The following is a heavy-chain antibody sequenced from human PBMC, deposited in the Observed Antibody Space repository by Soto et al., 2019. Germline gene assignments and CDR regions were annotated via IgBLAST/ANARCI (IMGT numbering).Heavy chain of an antibody. Sequence: EVQLVESGGGLVQPGRSLRLSCAASGFTFDDYAMHWVRQAPGKGLEWVSGIRWNSGSIGYADSLKGRFTISRDNAKNSLYLQMNSLRAEDTALYYCAKAGGAMVAYYFDYWGQGTLVTVSS. V-gene: IGHV3-9*01. CDR3: AKAGGAMVAYYFDY. D-gene: IGHD5-18*01. CDR2: IRWNSGSI. CDR1: GFTFDDYA. J-gene: IGHJ4*02.